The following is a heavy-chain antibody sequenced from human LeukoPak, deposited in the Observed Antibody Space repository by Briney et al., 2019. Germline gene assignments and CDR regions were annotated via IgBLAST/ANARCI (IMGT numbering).Heavy chain of an antibody. Sequence: ASVKVSCKASGCTFTSYAISWVRQAPGQGLEWMGGIIPIFGTANYAQKFQGRVTITSDKSTSTAYMELSSMRSEDTAVYYCARDRVRWLQSTGAFDIWGQGTMVTVSS. CDR2: IIPIFGTA. CDR1: GCTFTSYA. D-gene: IGHD5-24*01. CDR3: ARDRVRWLQSTGAFDI. J-gene: IGHJ3*02. V-gene: IGHV1-69*06.